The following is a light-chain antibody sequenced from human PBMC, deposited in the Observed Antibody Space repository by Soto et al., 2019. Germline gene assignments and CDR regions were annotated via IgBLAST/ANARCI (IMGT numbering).Light chain of an antibody. Sequence: IVLTQSPCTLSLTPGERATLSCRASQSVSSHLAWYQQRPGQAPRLLIYGASTRATGIPARFSGSGSGTEFTLTISSLLSEDFAVYYCQQFGSSTITFAQGTRLEI. CDR2: GAS. V-gene: IGKV3-15*01. CDR3: QQFGSSTIT. J-gene: IGKJ5*01. CDR1: QSVSSH.